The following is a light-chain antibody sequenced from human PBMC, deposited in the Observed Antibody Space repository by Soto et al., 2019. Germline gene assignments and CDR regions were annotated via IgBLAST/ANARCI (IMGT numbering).Light chain of an antibody. CDR1: QSISRY. CDR2: AAS. Sequence: DIQMTQSPSSLSASVGDRVTITCRASQSISRYLNWYQQKPGKAPKLLIYAASTLQGGVPSRFSGSGSGTDFTLTISSLQPEDFATYYCQQSYRTPPYTFGQGTKLEIK. J-gene: IGKJ2*01. V-gene: IGKV1-39*01. CDR3: QQSYRTPPYT.